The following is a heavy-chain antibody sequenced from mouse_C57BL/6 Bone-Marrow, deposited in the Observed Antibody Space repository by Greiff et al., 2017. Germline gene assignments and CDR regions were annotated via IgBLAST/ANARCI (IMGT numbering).Heavy chain of an antibody. D-gene: IGHD2-3*01. V-gene: IGHV1-53*01. CDR1: GYTFTSYW. J-gene: IGHJ3*01. CDR3: ARDDGYRLAWFAY. Sequence: QVQLQQPGPELVKPGASVKLSCKASGYTFTSYWMHWVKPRPGKGLEWIGNINPSNGGTNYNEKFKSKATLTVDKYSSTAYMQLSSLTSEDSAVYYCARDDGYRLAWFAYWGQGTLVTVSA. CDR2: INPSNGGT.